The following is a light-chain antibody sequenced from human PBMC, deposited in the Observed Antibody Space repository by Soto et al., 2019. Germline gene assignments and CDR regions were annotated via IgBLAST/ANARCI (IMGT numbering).Light chain of an antibody. CDR1: RSVSSSY. Sequence: EIVLTQSPGTLSLSPGERATLSCRASRSVSSSYLAWYQQKPGQAPRLLIYGVSSRAAGIPDRVSGSGSGTDFTLTISRLEPEDFAVYYCQQYGSSPLTFGGGTKVDI. CDR2: GVS. V-gene: IGKV3-20*01. J-gene: IGKJ4*01. CDR3: QQYGSSPLT.